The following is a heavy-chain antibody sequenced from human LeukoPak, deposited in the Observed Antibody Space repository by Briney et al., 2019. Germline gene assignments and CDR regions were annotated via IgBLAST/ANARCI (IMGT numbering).Heavy chain of an antibody. CDR2: IYYGGST. V-gene: IGHV3-66*01. J-gene: IGHJ4*02. Sequence: SGGSLRLSCAASGFIVKSNYMSWVRQVPGKGLEWVSVIYYGGSTYHADSVKGRFTISRDNSRNTVYLQMNSLRAEDTAVYYCATDSAHYGGNSGLDYRGQGTLVTVSS. D-gene: IGHD4-23*01. CDR3: ATDSAHYGGNSGLDY. CDR1: GFIVKSNY.